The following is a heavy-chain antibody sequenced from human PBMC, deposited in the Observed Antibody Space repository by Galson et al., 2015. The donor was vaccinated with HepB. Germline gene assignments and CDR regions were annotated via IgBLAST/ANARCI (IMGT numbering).Heavy chain of an antibody. J-gene: IGHJ4*02. Sequence: SLRLSCAASGFTFEDYAMNWVRQSPGGGLDWISGVNGSGASTYYADSVKGRFTISRDNTRNSLYLQMNSLRAEDTAIYFCVKSETPGFRSELDYWGQGTLVTVSA. CDR3: VKSETPGFRSELDY. CDR2: VNGSGAST. V-gene: IGHV3-23*01. CDR1: GFTFEDYA. D-gene: IGHD3-9*01.